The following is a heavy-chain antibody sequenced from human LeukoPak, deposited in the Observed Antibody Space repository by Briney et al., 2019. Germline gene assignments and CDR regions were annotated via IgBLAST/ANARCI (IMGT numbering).Heavy chain of an antibody. J-gene: IGHJ4*02. CDR2: FDPEDGET. CDR1: GYTLTELS. D-gene: IGHD3-16*02. V-gene: IGHV1-24*01. CDR3: ARLGGAIVTVDY. Sequence: AASVKVSCKVSGYTLTELSMHWVRQAPGKGLEWMGGFDPEDGETIYAQKFQGRVTMTEDTSTDTAYMELSSLRSDDTAVYYCARLGGAIVTVDYWGQGTLVTVSS.